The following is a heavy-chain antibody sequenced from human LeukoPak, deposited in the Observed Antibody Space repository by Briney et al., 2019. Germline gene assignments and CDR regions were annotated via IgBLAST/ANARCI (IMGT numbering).Heavy chain of an antibody. Sequence: SETLPLTCTVSGGSISSYYWSWIRQPAGKGLEWIGRIYTSGSTNYNPSLKSRVTMSVDTSKNQFSLKLSSVTAADTAVYYCARGAPGYCSGGSCYTPFFDYWGQGTLVTVSS. J-gene: IGHJ4*02. V-gene: IGHV4-4*07. CDR1: GGSISSYY. CDR2: IYTSGST. D-gene: IGHD2-15*01. CDR3: ARGAPGYCSGGSCYTPFFDY.